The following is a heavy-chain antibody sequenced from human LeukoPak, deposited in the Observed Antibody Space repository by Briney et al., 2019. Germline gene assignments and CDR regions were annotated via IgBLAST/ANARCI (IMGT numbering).Heavy chain of an antibody. J-gene: IGHJ4*02. CDR3: ARDLGVYALDH. CDR1: GFTFEDYG. D-gene: IGHD2-8*01. CDR2: INWNGGSK. V-gene: IGHV3-20*04. Sequence: GSLRLSCAASGFTFEDYGMNWVRQAPGKGLEWVSGINWNGGSKRYADSAKGRFTISRDNAENSLYLQMDSLRAEDTALYFCARDLGVYALDHWGQGTLVTVSS.